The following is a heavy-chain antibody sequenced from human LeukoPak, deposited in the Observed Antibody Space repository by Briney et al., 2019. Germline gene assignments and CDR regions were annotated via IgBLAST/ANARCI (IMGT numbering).Heavy chain of an antibody. J-gene: IGHJ5*02. CDR3: ARGLQQQLGWFDP. Sequence: GGSLRLSCAASGFTFSSFWMTWVRQAPGKGLEWVANIKQDGSEKYYVDSVKGRFTISRDNAKNSLYLQMNSLRAEDRAVYYCARGLQQQLGWFDPWGQGTLVTVSS. CDR1: GFTFSSFW. V-gene: IGHV3-7*01. CDR2: IKQDGSEK. D-gene: IGHD6-13*01.